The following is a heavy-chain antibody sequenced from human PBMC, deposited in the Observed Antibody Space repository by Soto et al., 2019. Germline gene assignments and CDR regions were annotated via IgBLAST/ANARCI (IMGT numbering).Heavy chain of an antibody. Sequence: SVKVSCKASGGTFSSYAISWVRQAPGQGLEWMGGIIPIFGTANYAQKFQGRVTITADKSTSTAYMELSSLRSEDTAVYYCARVRPWAAAGKKRFDPWGQGTLVTVSP. CDR1: GGTFSSYA. D-gene: IGHD6-13*01. J-gene: IGHJ5*02. CDR2: IIPIFGTA. CDR3: ARVRPWAAAGKKRFDP. V-gene: IGHV1-69*06.